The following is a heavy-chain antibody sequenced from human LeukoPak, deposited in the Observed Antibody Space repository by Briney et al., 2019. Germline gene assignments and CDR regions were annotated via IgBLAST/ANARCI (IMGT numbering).Heavy chain of an antibody. Sequence: GGSLRLSCAASGFTVSSNYMSWVRQAPGKGLEWFSVIYSGGSTYYADSVKGRFTISRDNSKNTLYLQMNSLRAEDTAVYYCARFPLNLIVGAPQKAFDIWGQGTMVTVSS. D-gene: IGHD1-26*01. CDR2: IYSGGST. CDR1: GFTVSSNY. V-gene: IGHV3-53*01. CDR3: ARFPLNLIVGAPQKAFDI. J-gene: IGHJ3*02.